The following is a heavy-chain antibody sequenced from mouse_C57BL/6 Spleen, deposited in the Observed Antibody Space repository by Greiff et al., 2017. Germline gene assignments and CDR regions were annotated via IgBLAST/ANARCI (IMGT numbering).Heavy chain of an antibody. V-gene: IGHV1-15*01. J-gene: IGHJ2*01. CDR3: TRPRNTGYYDY. Sequence: VQLQQSGAELVRPGASVTLSCKASGYTFTDYEMHWVKQTPVHGLEWIGAIDPETGGTAYNQKFKGKAILTADKSSSTAYMELRSLTSEDSAFSCCTRPRNTGYYDYWGQGTTLTFSS. CDR2: IDPETGGT. CDR1: GYTFTDYE. D-gene: IGHD5-1-1*01.